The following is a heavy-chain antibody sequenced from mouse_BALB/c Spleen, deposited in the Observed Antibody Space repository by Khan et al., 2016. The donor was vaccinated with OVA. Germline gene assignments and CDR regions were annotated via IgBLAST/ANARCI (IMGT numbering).Heavy chain of an antibody. V-gene: IGHV3-2*02. CDR2: ISYSGST. CDR1: GYSITSDYA. CDR3: ARSIMAN. J-gene: IGHJ2*01. Sequence: EVQLQESGPGLVKPSQSLSLTCNVTGYSITSDYAWNWIRQFPGNKLEWMGYISYSGSTSYNPSLKSRISFTRDTSKNQFFMQLNSVTTEDTATYYSARSIMANWGQGTTLTVSS.